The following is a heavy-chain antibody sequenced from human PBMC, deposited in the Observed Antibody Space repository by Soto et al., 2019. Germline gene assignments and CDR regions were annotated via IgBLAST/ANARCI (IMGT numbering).Heavy chain of an antibody. CDR2: IYWSGDE. D-gene: IGHD6-6*01. J-gene: IGHJ3*01. V-gene: IGHV2-5*01. Sequence: QMTLKESGPTLVKPTQTLTLTCSFSGFSLSTSGVGVGWVRQPPGKALEWLALIYWSGDEHYRPSLKSRLTITKASSKNQVVLIMTNMDPADTATYYCARGLATLPVFAFDVWGQGTTVTVSS. CDR1: GFSLSTSGVG. CDR3: ARGLATLPVFAFDV.